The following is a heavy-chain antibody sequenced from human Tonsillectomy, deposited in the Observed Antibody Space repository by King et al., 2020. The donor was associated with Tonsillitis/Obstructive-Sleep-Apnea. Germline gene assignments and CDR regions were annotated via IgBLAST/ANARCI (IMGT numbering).Heavy chain of an antibody. CDR2: INPRNPNT. V-gene: IGHV5-10-1*01. Sequence: QLVQSGAEVKNPGDSLRISCKGSGYTFTTYWISWVPQFPGKALDWMGRINPRNPNTNYSPSFQGHVTISADKSISTAYLQWSSLKASDTAMYYCAARLGIVGATGYWGQGTLVTVSS. CDR3: AARLGIVGATGY. D-gene: IGHD1-26*01. J-gene: IGHJ4*02. CDR1: GYTFTTYW.